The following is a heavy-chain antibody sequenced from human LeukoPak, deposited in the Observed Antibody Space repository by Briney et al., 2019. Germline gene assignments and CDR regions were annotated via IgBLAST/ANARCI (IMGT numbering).Heavy chain of an antibody. D-gene: IGHD3-22*01. V-gene: IGHV4-30-4*01. CDR2: IYYSGST. CDR1: GGSISSGDYY. CDR3: AINSLGDSSGYDY. J-gene: IGHJ4*02. Sequence: SETLSLTCTVSGGSISSGDYYWSWIRQPPGKGLERIGYIYYSGSTYYNPSLKSRVTISVDTSKNQFSLKLSSVTAADTAVYYCAINSLGDSSGYDYWGQGTLVTVSS.